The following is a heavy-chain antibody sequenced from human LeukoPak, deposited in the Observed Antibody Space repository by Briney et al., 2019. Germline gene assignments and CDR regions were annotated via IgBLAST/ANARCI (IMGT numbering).Heavy chain of an antibody. CDR1: GFTFSSYW. CDR2: INSDGSST. CDR3: ARGDSIVVVTAQGDYYYYGMDV. J-gene: IGHJ6*02. V-gene: IGHV3-74*01. D-gene: IGHD2-21*02. Sequence: PGGSLRLSCAASGFTFSSYWMHWVRQAPGKGLVWVSRINSDGSSTSYADSVKGRFTISRDNAKNTLYLQMNSLRAEDTAVYYCARGDSIVVVTAQGDYYYYGMDVWGQGTTVTVSS.